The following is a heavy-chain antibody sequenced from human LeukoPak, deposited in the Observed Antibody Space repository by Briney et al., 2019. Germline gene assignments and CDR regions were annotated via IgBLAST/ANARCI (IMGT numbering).Heavy chain of an antibody. J-gene: IGHJ4*02. CDR3: ATGSWYSSRYFDY. CDR1: GHTFTGYY. Sequence: ASVKVSCKASGHTFTGYYMHWVRQAPGQGLEWMGWINPNSGGTNYAQKFQGRVTMTRDTSISTAYMELSSLRSEDTAVYYCATGSWYSSRYFDYWGQGTLVTVSS. CDR2: INPNSGGT. D-gene: IGHD6-13*01. V-gene: IGHV1-2*02.